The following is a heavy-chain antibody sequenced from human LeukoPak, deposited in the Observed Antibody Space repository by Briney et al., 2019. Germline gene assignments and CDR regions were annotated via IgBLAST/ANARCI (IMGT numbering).Heavy chain of an antibody. J-gene: IGHJ4*02. Sequence: PGGSLRLSCAASGFIFSSYWMPWVRQPPGKGLVWVSRINNDGSSTDYADSVKGRFTISRDNAKNTLYLQMNSLRTEDTAVYYCARFYCSSSSCLEDYWGQGTLVTVSS. CDR3: ARFYCSSSSCLEDY. V-gene: IGHV3-74*01. D-gene: IGHD2-2*01. CDR2: INNDGSST. CDR1: GFIFSSYW.